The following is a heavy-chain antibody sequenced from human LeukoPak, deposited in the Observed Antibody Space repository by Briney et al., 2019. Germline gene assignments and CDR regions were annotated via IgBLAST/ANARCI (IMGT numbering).Heavy chain of an antibody. CDR2: IYYSGST. CDR3: ARVATGAKPFDP. J-gene: IGHJ5*02. Sequence: SQTLSLTCTVSGGSISSGGYYWSWIRQHPGKGLEWIGYIYYSGSTYYNPSLKSRVTISVDTSKNQFSLKLSSVTAADTAVYYCARVATGAKPFDPWGQGTLVTVSS. CDR1: GGSISSGGYY. V-gene: IGHV4-31*03. D-gene: IGHD1-7*01.